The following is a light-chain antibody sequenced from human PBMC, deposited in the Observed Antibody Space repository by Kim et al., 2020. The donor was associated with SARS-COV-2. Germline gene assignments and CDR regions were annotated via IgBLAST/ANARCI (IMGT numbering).Light chain of an antibody. CDR2: DVS. Sequence: SITLSCTGTRRDVGGYNYVSWYQQHPGKAPKLMIYDVSKRPSGVSNRFSGSKSGNTASLTISGLQAEDEADYYCSSYTSSSTFDVVFGGGTQLTVL. J-gene: IGLJ2*01. V-gene: IGLV2-14*04. CDR1: RRDVGGYNY. CDR3: SSYTSSSTFDVV.